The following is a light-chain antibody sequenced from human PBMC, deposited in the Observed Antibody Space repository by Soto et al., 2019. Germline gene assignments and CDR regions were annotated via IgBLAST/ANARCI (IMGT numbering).Light chain of an antibody. Sequence: DIQMTQSPSSLSASVGDRVTITCRASQDIRNYLAWYQQRPGKVPTLLIYGASILQSGAPSRFSGSGSGTDYTLTISGLQPEDVATYYCHSYNTAAFTFGPGTKVDI. CDR1: QDIRNY. CDR3: HSYNTAAFT. V-gene: IGKV1-27*01. J-gene: IGKJ3*01. CDR2: GAS.